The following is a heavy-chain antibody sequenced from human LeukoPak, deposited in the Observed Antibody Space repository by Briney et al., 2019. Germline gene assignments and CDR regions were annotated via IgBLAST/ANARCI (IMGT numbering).Heavy chain of an antibody. CDR3: ARSTTEGTFDI. J-gene: IGHJ3*02. D-gene: IGHD4-11*01. CDR2: IDSDGSST. CDR1: GFTFSSYW. V-gene: IGHV3-74*01. Sequence: GGSLRLSCAASGFTFSSYWMHWVRQAPGKGLVWVSRIDSDGSSTNYTDSVKGRFTISRDNAKNTLYLHVNSLRAEDTAVYYCARSTTEGTFDIWGQGTMVTVSS.